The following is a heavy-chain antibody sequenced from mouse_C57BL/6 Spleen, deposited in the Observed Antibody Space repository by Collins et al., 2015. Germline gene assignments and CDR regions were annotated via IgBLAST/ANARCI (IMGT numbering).Heavy chain of an antibody. CDR3: AREVRVRYYYAMDY. D-gene: IGHD2-14*01. J-gene: IGHJ4*01. V-gene: IGHV14-3*01. Sequence: GLEWIGRIDPANGNTKYAPKFQGKATITADTSSNTAYLQLSSLTSEDTAIYYCAREVRVRYYYAMDYWGQGTSVTVSP. CDR2: IDPANGNT.